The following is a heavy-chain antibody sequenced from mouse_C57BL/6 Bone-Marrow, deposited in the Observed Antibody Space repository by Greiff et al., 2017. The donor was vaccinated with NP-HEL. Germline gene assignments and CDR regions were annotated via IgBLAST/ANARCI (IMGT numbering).Heavy chain of an antibody. CDR3: ARDSTTVVATGFDY. V-gene: IGHV5-16*01. CDR1: GFTFSDYY. CDR2: INYDGSST. Sequence: EVHLVESEGGLVQPGSSMKLSCTASGFTFSDYYMAWVRQVPEKGLEWVANINYDGSSTYYLDSLKSRFIISRDNAKNILYLQMSSLKSEDTATYYCARDSTTVVATGFDYWGQGTTLTVSS. J-gene: IGHJ2*01. D-gene: IGHD1-1*01.